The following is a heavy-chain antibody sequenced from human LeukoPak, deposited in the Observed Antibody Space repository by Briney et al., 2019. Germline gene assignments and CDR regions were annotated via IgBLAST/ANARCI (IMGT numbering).Heavy chain of an antibody. J-gene: IGHJ4*02. Sequence: GGSLRLSCAASGFTLSSYAMSWVRQAPGKGLEWVSAISDSGNTYHADSVKGRFTISRDNSKNTLYLQMNSLRVEDTAVYYCAKAGLVRGGALDSWGQGTLVTVSS. V-gene: IGHV3-23*01. CDR1: GFTLSSYA. D-gene: IGHD4/OR15-4a*01. CDR2: ISDSGNT. CDR3: AKAGLVRGGALDS.